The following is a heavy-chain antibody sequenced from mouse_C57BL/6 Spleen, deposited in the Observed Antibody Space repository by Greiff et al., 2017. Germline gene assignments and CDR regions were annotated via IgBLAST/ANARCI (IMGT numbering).Heavy chain of an antibody. J-gene: IGHJ4*01. V-gene: IGHV5-12*01. D-gene: IGHD2-10*02. Sequence: EVMLVESGGGLVQPGGSLKLSCAASGFTFSDYYMYWVRQTPEKRLEWVAYISNGGGSTYYPDTVKGRFTISRDNAKNTLYLQMSRLKSEDTAMYYCARQGYGNYAMDYWGQGTSVTVSS. CDR3: ARQGYGNYAMDY. CDR1: GFTFSDYY. CDR2: ISNGGGST.